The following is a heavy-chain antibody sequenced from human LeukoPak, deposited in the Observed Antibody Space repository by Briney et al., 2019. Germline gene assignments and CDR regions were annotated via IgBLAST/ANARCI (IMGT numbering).Heavy chain of an antibody. CDR1: GFTVSANY. V-gene: IGHV3-66*02. J-gene: IGHJ4*02. CDR2: IYSGGST. D-gene: IGHD1-26*01. Sequence: GGSLRLSCAASGFTVSANYMTWVRQAPGKGLEWVSSIYSGGSTYYSDSVKGRFTISRDNSKNTLYLQMNSLRPEDTAVYYCARDFYGGRYRVDYWGQGTLVTVSS. CDR3: ARDFYGGRYRVDY.